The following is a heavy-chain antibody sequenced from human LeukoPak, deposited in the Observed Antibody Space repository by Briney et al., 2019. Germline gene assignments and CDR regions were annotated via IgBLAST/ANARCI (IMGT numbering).Heavy chain of an antibody. Sequence: GGSLRLSCVASGFTFSENWMHWVRQAPGKGLAWVSHINRDGGLTIYADSVKGRFTISRDNARNTVYLQMSSLRVEDTAIYFCAREEHRLAEAGTSAFDLGGQGTLVTVSP. CDR1: GFTFSENW. CDR2: INRDGGLT. D-gene: IGHD6-13*01. V-gene: IGHV3-74*01. J-gene: IGHJ3*01. CDR3: AREEHRLAEAGTSAFDL.